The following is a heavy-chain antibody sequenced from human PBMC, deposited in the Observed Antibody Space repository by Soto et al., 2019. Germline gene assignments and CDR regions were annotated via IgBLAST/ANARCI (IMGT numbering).Heavy chain of an antibody. D-gene: IGHD2-15*01. V-gene: IGHV5-51*01. Sequence: GESLKISCKASGYSFTIYWIGWVRQMPGKGLEWMGIIYPGDSDTRYSPSFQGQVTVSADKSISTAYLHLNGLKSSDSAIYYCARRWCRGGNCYSDHWGQGTMVTVSS. CDR3: ARRWCRGGNCYSDH. CDR1: GYSFTIYW. J-gene: IGHJ5*02. CDR2: IYPGDSDT.